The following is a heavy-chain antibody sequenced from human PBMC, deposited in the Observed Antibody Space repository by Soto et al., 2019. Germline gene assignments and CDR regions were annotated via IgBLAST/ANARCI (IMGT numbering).Heavy chain of an antibody. CDR3: ARGRSFSYDSTPPPMFDP. J-gene: IGHJ5*02. CDR2: IGTLSDT. CDR1: GFTFSTFD. V-gene: IGHV3-13*01. D-gene: IGHD3-10*01. Sequence: PGGSLRLSCAGSGFTFSTFDIHWVRQAPGKGLEWVSGIGTLSDTFYAASVQGRYTISGQNAKNSVYLQMNSLRAGDTAFYYCARGRSFSYDSTPPPMFDPWGQGTLVTVSS.